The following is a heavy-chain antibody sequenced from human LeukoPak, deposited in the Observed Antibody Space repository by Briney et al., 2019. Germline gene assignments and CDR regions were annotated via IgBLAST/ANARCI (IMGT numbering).Heavy chain of an antibody. Sequence: SETLSLTCTVSGGSISSYYWSWIRQPPGKGLEWIGYIYTSGSTNYNPSLKSRVIISVDTSKNQFSLKLSSVTAADTAVYYCARRPGYYYYYMDVWGKGTTVTVSS. CDR3: ARRPGYYYYYMDV. J-gene: IGHJ6*03. V-gene: IGHV4-4*09. CDR1: GGSISSYY. CDR2: IYTSGST.